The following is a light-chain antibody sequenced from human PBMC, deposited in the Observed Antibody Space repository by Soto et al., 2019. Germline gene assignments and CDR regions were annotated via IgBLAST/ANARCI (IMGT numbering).Light chain of an antibody. V-gene: IGKV3-20*01. Sequence: EIVLTQSPGTLSLSPGGRATLSCRASQSVSSSYLAWYQQKPGQAPRLLIYGASSRATGIPDRFSGSGSGTDFTLTISRLEPEDFAVYYCQQYGSSRPFGQGTKLEIK. CDR1: QSVSSSY. CDR3: QQYGSSRP. J-gene: IGKJ2*01. CDR2: GAS.